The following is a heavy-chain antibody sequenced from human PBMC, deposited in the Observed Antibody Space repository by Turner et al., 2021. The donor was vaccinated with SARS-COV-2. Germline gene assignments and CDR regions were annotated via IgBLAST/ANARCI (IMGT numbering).Heavy chain of an antibody. CDR2: ISYDGSNK. Sequence: QVQLVASGGGVVQPGRSRRLSCAASGFTFSSYFIRWVRQAPGKGLEWVAVISYDGSNKYYADSVKGRFTISRDKSKNTLYLQMNSLRAEDTAVYYCAGDTGDFDLWGRGTLVTVSS. J-gene: IGHJ2*01. V-gene: IGHV3-30-3*01. D-gene: IGHD3-10*01. CDR3: AGDTGDFDL. CDR1: GFTFSSYF.